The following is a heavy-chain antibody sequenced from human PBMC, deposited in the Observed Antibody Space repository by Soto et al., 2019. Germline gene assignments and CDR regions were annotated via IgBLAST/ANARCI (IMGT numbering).Heavy chain of an antibody. J-gene: IGHJ4*02. CDR1: GFTFSSYA. CDR2: ISIRGGDE. Sequence: PGGSLRLSCAASGFTFSSYAMHWARQAPGKGLEWVTVISIRGGDEYYAESVRGRFTISRDDSKNTLYLQMDSLRVEDTAVYYCAGGTMVASHPLDYWGQGTLVTVSS. V-gene: IGHV3-30*03. D-gene: IGHD2-15*01. CDR3: AGGTMVASHPLDY.